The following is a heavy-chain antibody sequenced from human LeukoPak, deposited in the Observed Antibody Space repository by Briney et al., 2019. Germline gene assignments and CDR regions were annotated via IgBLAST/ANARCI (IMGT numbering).Heavy chain of an antibody. V-gene: IGHV3-74*03. Sequence: PGGSLRLSCAASGFTFSNHWMHWVRQAPGKGLVWVSHIDSLGSSTTYGDPAKGRFTVSRDNAKNTVYLQMNSLRAEVTAVYFCTRPVCGSRDCYDWYFDLWGRGTLVTVSS. CDR1: GFTFSNHW. J-gene: IGHJ2*01. CDR3: TRPVCGSRDCYDWYFDL. D-gene: IGHD2-21*02. CDR2: IDSLGSST.